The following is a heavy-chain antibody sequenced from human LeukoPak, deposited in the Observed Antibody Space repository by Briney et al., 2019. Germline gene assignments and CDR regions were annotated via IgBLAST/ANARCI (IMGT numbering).Heavy chain of an antibody. CDR2: IYYSGST. Sequence: PSETLSLTCTVSGGSVSSGAYYWTWIRQHPGKGLEWIGFIYYSGSTYYNPSLKSRITISVDTSKNQFSLKLSSVTAADTAVYYCARFDSSGYYYFAYWGQGTLVTVSS. CDR3: ARFDSSGYYYFAY. V-gene: IGHV4-31*03. CDR1: GGSVSSGAYY. J-gene: IGHJ4*02. D-gene: IGHD3-22*01.